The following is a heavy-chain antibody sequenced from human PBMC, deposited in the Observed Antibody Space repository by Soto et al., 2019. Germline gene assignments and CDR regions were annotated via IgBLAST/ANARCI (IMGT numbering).Heavy chain of an antibody. CDR1: GYTFTGYY. D-gene: IGHD5-12*01. CDR3: ARAVVTTTPNFDY. J-gene: IGHJ4*02. CDR2: INPNSGAT. V-gene: IGHV1-2*04. Sequence: ASVKVSCKPSGYTFTGYYIHWVRQAPGQGLEWMGWINPNSGATNYAQKLQGWVTMTRDTSISTTYMELSSLRSDDTALYYCARAVVTTTPNFDYWGKGTRVTVSS.